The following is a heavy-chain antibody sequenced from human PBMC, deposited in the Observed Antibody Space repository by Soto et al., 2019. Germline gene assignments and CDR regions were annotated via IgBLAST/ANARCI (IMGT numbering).Heavy chain of an antibody. CDR1: CGSFCDYY. D-gene: IGHD2-2*01. CDR2: IRHSGST. J-gene: IGHJ4*02. V-gene: IGHV4-34*01. CDR3: ARGGPTTSYYLAF. Sequence: SETLSLSCAVFCGSFCDYYWNGVRQPPGKGLEWIGEIRHSGSTNYNPALKSRLTMSVDTSKNQFSLKLSSVTAADTAMYYCARGGPTTSYYLAFWGQGTLVTVSS.